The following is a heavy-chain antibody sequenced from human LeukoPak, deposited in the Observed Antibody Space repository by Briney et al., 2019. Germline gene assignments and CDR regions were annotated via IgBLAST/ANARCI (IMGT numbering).Heavy chain of an antibody. V-gene: IGHV3-48*03. CDR3: ARGHYTSDWYYFDY. J-gene: IGHJ4*02. Sequence: GGSLRLSCAASGFSFSTYEMNWVRQSPGKGLEWVSFISSSGTTIYYADSLKGRFTISRDNAKNSLYLQMNSLRAEDTAVYYCARGHYTSDWYYFDYWGQGTLVTVSS. D-gene: IGHD6-19*01. CDR1: GFSFSTYE. CDR2: ISSSGTTI.